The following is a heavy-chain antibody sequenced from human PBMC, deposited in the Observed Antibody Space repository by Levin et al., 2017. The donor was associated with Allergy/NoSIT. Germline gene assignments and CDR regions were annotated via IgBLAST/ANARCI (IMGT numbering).Heavy chain of an antibody. D-gene: IGHD3-22*01. J-gene: IGHJ4*02. CDR1: GFTFSSYA. CDR3: AKTRGYYYDTSGYPDYFDY. CDR2: ISGSGDST. V-gene: IGHV3-23*01. Sequence: GESLKISCAASGFTFSSYAMSWVRQAPGKGLEWVSAISGSGDSTYYADSVKGRFTISRDNSKNALYLQMNSLRGEDTAVYYCAKTRGYYYDTSGYPDYFDYWGQGTLVTVSS.